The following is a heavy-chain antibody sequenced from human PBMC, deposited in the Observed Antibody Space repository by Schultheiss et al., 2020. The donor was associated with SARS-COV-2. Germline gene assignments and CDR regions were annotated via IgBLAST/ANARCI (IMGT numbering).Heavy chain of an antibody. V-gene: IGHV4-61*08. D-gene: IGHD5-24*01. Sequence: GSLRLSCTVSGGSISSGGYYWSWIRQHPGKGLEWIGYIYYTGSPSYNPSLKSRVTFSLDTSKKQFSLRLNSVTAADTAVYFCARATRVESLFSVRGGSFDFWGRGALVTVSS. J-gene: IGHJ4*02. CDR1: GGSISSGGYY. CDR3: ARATRVESLFSVRGGSFDF. CDR2: IYYTGSP.